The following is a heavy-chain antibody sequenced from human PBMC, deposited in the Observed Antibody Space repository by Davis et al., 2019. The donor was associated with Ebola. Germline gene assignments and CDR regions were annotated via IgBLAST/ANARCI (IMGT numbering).Heavy chain of an antibody. J-gene: IGHJ4*02. V-gene: IGHV3-23*05. CDR3: SSWVSSHFDF. CDR1: GFTFRIYA. Sequence: GESLKISCAASGFTFRIYAMNWVRQAPGKGLEWVSTIDGPTTNTHYGDSVKGRFTISRDNSKNTLFLQMDSLRPEDTAMYYCSSWVSSHFDFWGRGTLVTVSS. CDR2: IDGPTTNT. D-gene: IGHD6-13*01.